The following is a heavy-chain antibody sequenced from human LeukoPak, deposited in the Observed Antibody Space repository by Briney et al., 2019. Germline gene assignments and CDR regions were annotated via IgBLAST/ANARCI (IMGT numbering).Heavy chain of an antibody. V-gene: IGHV1-18*01. Sequence: GASVNVSCKPSVYTFPRNDIRGVHPAPGQGGEWMGWISAYNGNTNYAQKLQGRVTMTTDTSTSTAYMELRRLRSDDTAVYYCARGVDSVEYWGQGTLVTVSS. CDR2: ISAYNGNT. J-gene: IGHJ4*02. CDR3: ARGVDSVEY. D-gene: IGHD5-24*01. CDR1: VYTFPRND.